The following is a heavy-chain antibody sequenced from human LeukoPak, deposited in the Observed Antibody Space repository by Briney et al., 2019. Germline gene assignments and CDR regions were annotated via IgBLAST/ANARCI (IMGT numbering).Heavy chain of an antibody. CDR3: ANTEGAYYYYYYMDV. D-gene: IGHD1-26*01. Sequence: AGGSLRLSCAASGFTFSSYAMSWVRQAPGKGLEWVSSISGSGGSTYYADSVKGRFTISRDNSKNTLYLQMNSLRAEDTAVYYCANTEGAYYYYYYMDVWGKGTMVTVSS. CDR1: GFTFSSYA. V-gene: IGHV3-23*01. J-gene: IGHJ6*03. CDR2: ISGSGGST.